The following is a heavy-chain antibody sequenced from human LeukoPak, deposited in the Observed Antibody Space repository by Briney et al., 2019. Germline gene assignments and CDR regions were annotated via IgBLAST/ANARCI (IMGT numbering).Heavy chain of an antibody. CDR2: SSGSTI. CDR3: ARVYDSSGYYGVDY. V-gene: IGHV3-11*04. D-gene: IGHD3-22*01. Sequence: SSGSTILYADSVKGRFTISRDNAKNSLYLQMNSLRAEDTAVYYCARVYDSSGYYGVDYWGQGTLVTVSS. J-gene: IGHJ4*02.